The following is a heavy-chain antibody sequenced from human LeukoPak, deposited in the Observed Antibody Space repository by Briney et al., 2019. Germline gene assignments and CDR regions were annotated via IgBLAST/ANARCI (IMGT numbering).Heavy chain of an antibody. J-gene: IGHJ4*02. CDR3: ARYNSLFRGVTTSDY. CDR1: GYSFSNYG. D-gene: IGHD3-10*01. V-gene: IGHV1-18*01. Sequence: GTSVKVSCKTSGYSFSNYGISWVRQAPGQGLEWMGRIGRVSSNSGDVTYAPKFQGRVTMTTDTSTTTAYTELRSLRFDDTAVYFCARYNSLFRGVTTSDYWGQGTLVTVSS. CDR2: IGRVSSNSGDV.